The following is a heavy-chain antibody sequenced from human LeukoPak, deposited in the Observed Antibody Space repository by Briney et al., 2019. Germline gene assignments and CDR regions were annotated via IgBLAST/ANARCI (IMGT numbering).Heavy chain of an antibody. D-gene: IGHD3-9*01. CDR1: GFTFSSYW. V-gene: IGHV3-74*01. CDR2: INSDGSTT. Sequence: GGSLRLSCAASGFTFSSYWMYWVRQAPGKGLVWVSRINSDGSTTSYADSVKGRFTISRDNAKNTLYLQMSSLRAEDTAVYYCTKDDDRTAYYFDYWGQGTRVTVSS. J-gene: IGHJ4*02. CDR3: TKDDDRTAYYFDY.